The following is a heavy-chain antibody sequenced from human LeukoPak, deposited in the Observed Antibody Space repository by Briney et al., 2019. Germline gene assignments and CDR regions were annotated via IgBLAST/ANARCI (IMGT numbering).Heavy chain of an antibody. CDR2: IYASGGT. J-gene: IGHJ6*03. CDR3: ARGYNWGSPTRNFYYLDV. CDR1: GGSISSYY. D-gene: IGHD7-27*01. V-gene: IGHV4-4*07. Sequence: PSETLSLTCTVSGGSISSYYWSWIRQPAGKGLEWIGRIYASGGTNYNPSLKSRVTMSVDTSKNQFSLKLRSVTAADTAVYYCARGYNWGSPTRNFYYLDVWGKGTTVTVSS.